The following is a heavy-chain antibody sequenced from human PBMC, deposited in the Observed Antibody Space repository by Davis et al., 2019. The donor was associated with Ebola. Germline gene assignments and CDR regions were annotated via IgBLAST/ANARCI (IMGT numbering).Heavy chain of an antibody. CDR3: ARRVLEWLFPWFDP. D-gene: IGHD3-3*01. CDR2: IYYSGST. CDR1: GGSISSGDYY. Sequence: SETLSLTCTVSGGSISSGDYYWSWIRQPPGKGLEWIGYIYYSGSTYYNPSLKSRVTISVDTSKNQFSLKLSSVTAADTAVYYCARRVLEWLFPWFDPWGQGTLVTVSS. V-gene: IGHV4-30-4*01. J-gene: IGHJ5*02.